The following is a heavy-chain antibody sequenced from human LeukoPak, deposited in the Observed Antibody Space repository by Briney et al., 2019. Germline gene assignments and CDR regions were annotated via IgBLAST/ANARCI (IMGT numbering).Heavy chain of an antibody. Sequence: GAPVKVSCKTSGYRFTDYAIHWVRQAPGQRIEWMGWSTAANGITKYSQAFQDRVTMTRDTSTSTVYMELSSLRSEDTAVYYCARDLDYGEKSEDYWGQGTLVTVSS. CDR1: GYRFTDYA. CDR2: STAANGIT. V-gene: IGHV1-3*02. J-gene: IGHJ4*02. D-gene: IGHD4/OR15-4a*01. CDR3: ARDLDYGEKSEDY.